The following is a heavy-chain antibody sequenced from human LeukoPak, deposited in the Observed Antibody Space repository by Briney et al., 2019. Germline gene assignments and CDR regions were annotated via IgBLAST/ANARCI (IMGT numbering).Heavy chain of an antibody. J-gene: IGHJ6*02. CDR2: IYYSGSS. Sequence: SETLSLTCTVSGGSISSSSYFWGWIRQPPEKGLEWIGSIYYSGSSYYNPSLKSRVTISVDTSKNQFSLKLSSVTAADTAVYYCARGRLRCPMDVWGQGTTVTVSS. CDR1: GGSISSSSYF. CDR3: ARGRLRCPMDV. D-gene: IGHD4-17*01. V-gene: IGHV4-39*01.